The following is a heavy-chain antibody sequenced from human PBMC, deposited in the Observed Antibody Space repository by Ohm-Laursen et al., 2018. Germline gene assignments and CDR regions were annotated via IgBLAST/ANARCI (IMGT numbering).Heavy chain of an antibody. Sequence: SLRLSCAASGFTFSSYGMHWVRQAPGKGLEWVAVISYDGSNKYYADSVKGRFTISRDNSKSTLYLQMNSLRAKDAAVYYCASVTAGWGQGTLVTVSS. D-gene: IGHD4-11*01. CDR3: ASVTAG. CDR1: GFTFSSYG. J-gene: IGHJ4*02. CDR2: ISYDGSNK. V-gene: IGHV3-30*03.